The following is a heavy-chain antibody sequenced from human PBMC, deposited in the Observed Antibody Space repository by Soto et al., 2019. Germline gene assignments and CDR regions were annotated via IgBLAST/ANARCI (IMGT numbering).Heavy chain of an antibody. CDR3: AREGSGTSFFDY. J-gene: IGHJ4*02. CDR1: GGSISSSNW. V-gene: IGHV4-4*02. CDR2: THHSGTT. D-gene: IGHD3-10*01. Sequence: QVQLQESGPGLVKPSGTLSLTCAVSGGSISSSNWWSWVRQPPGKGLEWIGETHHSGTTNYNPSLKTRVTISVDKSKNQFSLKLSSVTAADTALYYCAREGSGTSFFDYWGQGTLVTVSS.